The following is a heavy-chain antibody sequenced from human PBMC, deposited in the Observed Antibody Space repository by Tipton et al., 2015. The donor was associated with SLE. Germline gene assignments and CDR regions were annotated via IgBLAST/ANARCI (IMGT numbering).Heavy chain of an antibody. V-gene: IGHV4-39*07. CDR2: IYYSGST. D-gene: IGHD4-17*01. J-gene: IGHJ4*02. CDR1: GGSISSYY. Sequence: TLSLTCTVSGGSISSYYWSWIRQPPGKGLEWIGSIYYSGSTYYNPSLKSGVTISVDTSKNQFSLKLSSVTAADTAVYYCARGTRSIAAWGLRPLYFDYWGQGTLVTVSS. CDR3: ARGTRSIAAWGLRPLYFDY.